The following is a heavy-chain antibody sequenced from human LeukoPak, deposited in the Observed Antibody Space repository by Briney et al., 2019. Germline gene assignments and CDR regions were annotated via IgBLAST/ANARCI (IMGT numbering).Heavy chain of an antibody. CDR2: IYSGGST. J-gene: IGHJ4*02. Sequence: GGSLRLSCAASGFTLTIYWMTWVRQAPGKGLEWVSVIYSGGSTFYADSVKGRFTLSRDNSKNTVYLQMNNLRAEDTAVYYCARGRGSCSGGSCYDYWGQGTLVTVSS. CDR3: ARGRGSCSGGSCYDY. CDR1: GFTLTIYW. D-gene: IGHD2-15*01. V-gene: IGHV3-53*01.